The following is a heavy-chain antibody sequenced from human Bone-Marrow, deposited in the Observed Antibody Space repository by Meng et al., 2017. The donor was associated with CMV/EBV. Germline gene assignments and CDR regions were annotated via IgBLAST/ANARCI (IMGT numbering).Heavy chain of an antibody. Sequence: SETLSFTCTVPGGSISSSSYYWGWIRQPPGKGLEWIGSIYYSGSTYYNPSLKSRVTISVDTSKNQFSLKLSSVTAADTAVYYCARAVKGSDFWSGPSVYWGQGTLVTVSS. J-gene: IGHJ4*02. V-gene: IGHV4-39*01. CDR2: IYYSGST. CDR3: ARAVKGSDFWSGPSVY. CDR1: GGSISSSSYY. D-gene: IGHD3-3*01.